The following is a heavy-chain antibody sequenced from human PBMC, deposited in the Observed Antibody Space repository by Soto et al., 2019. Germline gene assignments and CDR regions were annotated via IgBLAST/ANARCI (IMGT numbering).Heavy chain of an antibody. CDR1: GFTFSVQW. Sequence: GGSLRLSSAASGFTFSVQWMSWVRQAPGKGLEWVATINQDVSERYYVDSVKGRFSISRDNAKNSLYLQTNSLRAEDTAVYYCTTEEWYYFPSWGQGTLVTVSS. J-gene: IGHJ4*02. CDR3: TTEEWYYFPS. V-gene: IGHV3-7*03. CDR2: INQDVSER. D-gene: IGHD3-3*01.